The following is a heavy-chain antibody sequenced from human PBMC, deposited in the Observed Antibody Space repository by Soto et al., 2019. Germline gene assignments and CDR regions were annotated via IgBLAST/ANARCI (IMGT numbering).Heavy chain of an antibody. V-gene: IGHV3-21*01. CDR2: ISSSSNYI. CDR1: GFTFSSYS. CDR3: ARSDRVAGLDY. J-gene: IGHJ4*02. D-gene: IGHD6-19*01. Sequence: GGSLRLSCAASGFTFSSYSMSWVRQAPGKGLEWVSSISSSSNYIYYADSVKGRFTISRDNAKNSLYLQMNSLRAEDTAVYYCARSDRVAGLDYWGQGTLVTVSS.